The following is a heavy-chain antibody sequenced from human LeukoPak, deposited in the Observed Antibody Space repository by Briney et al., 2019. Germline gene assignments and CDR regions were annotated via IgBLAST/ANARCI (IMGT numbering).Heavy chain of an antibody. CDR2: IIGSGNTI. CDR3: ARERTTIVSGTTIGAY. J-gene: IGHJ4*02. D-gene: IGHD2/OR15-2a*01. V-gene: IGHV3-48*03. CDR1: GFTFSSYE. Sequence: GGSLRLSRAASGFTFSSYEMNWVRQAPGKGLEWISYIIGSGNTIYYADSVKGRFTISRDNAKNSLYLQMNSLRADDTAVYYCARERTTIVSGTTIGAYWGQGTLVTVSS.